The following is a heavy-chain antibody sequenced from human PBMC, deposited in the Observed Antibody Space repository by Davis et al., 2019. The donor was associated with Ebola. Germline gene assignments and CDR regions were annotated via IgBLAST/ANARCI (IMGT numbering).Heavy chain of an antibody. Sequence: GESLKISCKGSGYSFTSYWVGWVRQMPGKGLEWMGIIYPGDSDTRYSPSFQGQVTISADKSISTAYLHWNSLKASDTAMYYCAIYDFWSGLDWGQGTLVTVSS. CDR1: GYSFTSYW. V-gene: IGHV5-51*01. CDR3: AIYDFWSGLD. J-gene: IGHJ4*02. D-gene: IGHD3-3*01. CDR2: IYPGDSDT.